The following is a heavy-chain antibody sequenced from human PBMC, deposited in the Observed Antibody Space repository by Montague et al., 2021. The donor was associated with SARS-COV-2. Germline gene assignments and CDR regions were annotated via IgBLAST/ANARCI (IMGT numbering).Heavy chain of an antibody. J-gene: IGHJ4*02. Sequence: SETLSLTCTVSGDSISNSNWWTCVRQSPGRGLEWLGDILRNGASNYNPSLKSRVTMSVDMSMNLSSLRLCIVTAADTAIYYCVRGGTMTVVVFDYWGQGTLVTVSS. D-gene: IGHD3-22*01. CDR2: ILRNGAS. V-gene: IGHV4-4*02. CDR3: VRGGTMTVVVFDY. CDR1: GDSISNSNW.